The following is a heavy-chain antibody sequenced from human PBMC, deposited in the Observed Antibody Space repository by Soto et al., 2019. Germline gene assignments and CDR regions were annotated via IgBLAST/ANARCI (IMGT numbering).Heavy chain of an antibody. CDR2: IYHVGMT. D-gene: IGHD2-15*01. Sequence: QVHLRESGPRLVKPSGTLSLPCAVPGGSVGSSQWWTWVREAPGKGLEWLGEIYHVGMTKYNPSLKSRASMSVAQSNNRFSLNPGSVTAAGTPVYYCARKPSKWCGWMVYWGPGTLVTVSS. J-gene: IGHJ4*01. CDR3: ARKPSKWCGWMVY. V-gene: IGHV4-4*02. CDR1: GGSVGSSQW.